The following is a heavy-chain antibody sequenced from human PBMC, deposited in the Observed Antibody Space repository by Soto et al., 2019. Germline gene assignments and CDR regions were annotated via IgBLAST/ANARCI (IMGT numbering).Heavy chain of an antibody. D-gene: IGHD3-10*01. V-gene: IGHV4-39*01. Sequence: SETLSLTCTVSGGSVSSNSYSWGWIRQSPGKGLEWIGTIYSSENTYYNPSLLSRVTISVDTSKNEFSLKLSSVTAADTAVYYCARLQYYYGSGSYRQFDYWGQGTLVTVSS. J-gene: IGHJ4*02. CDR3: ARLQYYYGSGSYRQFDY. CDR2: IYSSENT. CDR1: GGSVSSNSYS.